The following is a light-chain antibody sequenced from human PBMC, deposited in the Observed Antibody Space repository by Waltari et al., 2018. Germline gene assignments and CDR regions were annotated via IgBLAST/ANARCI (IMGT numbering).Light chain of an antibody. Sequence: DIQMTQSPSTLSASVGDRLTITCRASQSISSWLGWYQQKPGKAPKLLIYKASSLESGVPSRFSGSGSGTEFTLTISSLQPDDFATYYCQQYNSYTLTFGGGTKVEIK. V-gene: IGKV1-5*03. CDR1: QSISSW. CDR2: KAS. J-gene: IGKJ4*01. CDR3: QQYNSYTLT.